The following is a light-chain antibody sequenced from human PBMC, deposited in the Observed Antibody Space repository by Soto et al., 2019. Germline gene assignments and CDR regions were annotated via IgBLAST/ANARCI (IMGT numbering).Light chain of an antibody. J-gene: IGLJ1*01. CDR1: SSNIGAGYY. Sequence: QSVLTQPPSVSGAPGQRVTISCTGSSSNIGAGYYVHWYQQLPGTAPKLLIYGNSNRPSGVPDRFSGSKSGTSASLAITGLQAEDEADYYCQSYDGSLSGYVFGTGTKVTVL. V-gene: IGLV1-40*01. CDR3: QSYDGSLSGYV. CDR2: GNS.